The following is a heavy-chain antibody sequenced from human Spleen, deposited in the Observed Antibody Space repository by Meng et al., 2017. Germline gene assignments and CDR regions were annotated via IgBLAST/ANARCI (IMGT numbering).Heavy chain of an antibody. CDR2: ISAYTRNT. Sequence: ASVKVSCKASGYTFNRYGISWVRQAPGQGLEWLGWISAYTRNTNYAQKFQGRVTMTTDTSTSTAYLEVRTLRSDDTAVYYCAREHGTTAIDYFYYALDVWGQGITVTVSS. CDR3: AREHGTTAIDYFYYALDV. J-gene: IGHJ6*02. CDR1: GYTFNRYG. V-gene: IGHV1-18*01. D-gene: IGHD1-7*01.